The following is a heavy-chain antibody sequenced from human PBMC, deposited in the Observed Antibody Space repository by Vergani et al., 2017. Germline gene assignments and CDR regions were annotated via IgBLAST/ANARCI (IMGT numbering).Heavy chain of an antibody. Sequence: QVQLQESGPGLVKPSQTLSLTCTVSGGSISSGSYYWSWIRQPAGKGLEWIGRFYTSGSTNYNPSLKSRVTISVDTSKNQFSLKLSSVTAADTAVYYCAREFEITFGGVIVNWFDPWGQGTLVTVSS. V-gene: IGHV4-61*02. D-gene: IGHD3-16*02. CDR1: GGSISSGSYY. CDR2: FYTSGST. J-gene: IGHJ5*02. CDR3: AREFEITFGGVIVNWFDP.